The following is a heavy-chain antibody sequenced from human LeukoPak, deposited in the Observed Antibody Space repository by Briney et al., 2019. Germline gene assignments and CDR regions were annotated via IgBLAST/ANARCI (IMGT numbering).Heavy chain of an antibody. V-gene: IGHV3-23*01. CDR1: GFTFSSYA. D-gene: IGHD2-2*01. CDR2: ISGSGGST. Sequence: PGGSLRLSCAASGFTFSSYAMSWVRQAPGKGLEWVSAISGSGGSTYYADSVKGRFTISRDNPKNTLYLQMNSLRAEDTAVYYCATAGTIVVVPAAIDYWGQGTLVTVSS. CDR3: ATAGTIVVVPAAIDY. J-gene: IGHJ4*02.